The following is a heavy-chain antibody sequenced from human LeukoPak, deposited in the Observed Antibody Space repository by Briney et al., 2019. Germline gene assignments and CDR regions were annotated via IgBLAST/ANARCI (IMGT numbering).Heavy chain of an antibody. V-gene: IGHV3-48*04. Sequence: GGSLRLSCAASGFTFSSYSMNWVRQTPGGRLEWVSFIGISSGPVLYADSVKGRFTISRDNAKALVFLQMSSLRAEDTAVYYCARALGYTSSYSFDYWGQGALVTVSS. CDR2: IGISSGPV. CDR1: GFTFSSYS. J-gene: IGHJ4*02. D-gene: IGHD2-2*01. CDR3: ARALGYTSSYSFDY.